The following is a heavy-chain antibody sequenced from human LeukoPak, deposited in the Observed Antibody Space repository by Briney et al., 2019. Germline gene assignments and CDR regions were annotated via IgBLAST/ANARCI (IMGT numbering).Heavy chain of an antibody. V-gene: IGHV3-7*01. CDR2: MNQDGSTK. CDR1: GFTFSNYW. Sequence: GGSLRLSCAASGFTFSNYWMRWVRQAPGKGLEGVANMNQDGSTKYYMDSVKGRFTISRDNAENLLYLQMNSLRAEDTGLYYCARDVVGAETWGQGTLVTVSS. J-gene: IGHJ5*02. CDR3: ARDVVGAET. D-gene: IGHD1-26*01.